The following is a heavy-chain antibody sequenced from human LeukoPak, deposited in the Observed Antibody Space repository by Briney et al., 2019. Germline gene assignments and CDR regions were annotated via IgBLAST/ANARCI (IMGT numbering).Heavy chain of an antibody. V-gene: IGHV4-38-2*02. D-gene: IGHD5-24*01. Sequence: PSETLSLTCTVSGYSISSGYYWGWMRQPPGKGLEWIGSIYHSGSTYYNPSLKSRVTISVDTSKNQFSLKLSPVTAADTAVYYCAREDMSTIPGSFDYWGQGTLVTVSS. CDR1: GYSISSGYY. CDR3: AREDMSTIPGSFDY. CDR2: IYHSGST. J-gene: IGHJ4*02.